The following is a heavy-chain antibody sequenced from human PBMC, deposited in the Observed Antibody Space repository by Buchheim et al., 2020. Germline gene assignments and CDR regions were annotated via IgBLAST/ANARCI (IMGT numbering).Heavy chain of an antibody. V-gene: IGHV3-21*06. J-gene: IGHJ4*02. D-gene: IGHD3-3*01. CDR1: GFTFSTYG. Sequence: EVQLVESGGGLVKPGGSLRLSCVASGFTFSTYGMNWVRQAPGKGLEWVSSISSSSTFIFYADSVKGRFTISRDNAKNSLYLQMNSLRADDTAVYYCARGSPHWSGYFLPDYWGQGAL. CDR2: ISSSSTFI. CDR3: ARGSPHWSGYFLPDY.